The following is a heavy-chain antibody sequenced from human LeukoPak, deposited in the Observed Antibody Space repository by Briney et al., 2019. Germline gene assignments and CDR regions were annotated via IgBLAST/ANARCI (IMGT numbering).Heavy chain of an antibody. Sequence: KPGGSLRLSCAASGFTFSSYSMSWVRQAPGRGLEWVSSISSSSSYIYYADSVKGRFTISRDNAKNSLYLQMNSLRAEDTAVYYCASVGYCSSTSCKAGGYGMDVWGQGTTVTVSS. V-gene: IGHV3-21*01. J-gene: IGHJ6*02. CDR1: GFTFSSYS. CDR2: ISSSSSYI. CDR3: ASVGYCSSTSCKAGGYGMDV. D-gene: IGHD2-2*01.